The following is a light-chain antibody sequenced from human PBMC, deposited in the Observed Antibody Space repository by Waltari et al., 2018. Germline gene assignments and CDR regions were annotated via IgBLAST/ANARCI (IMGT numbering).Light chain of an antibody. CDR3: QQSYSMPWT. Sequence: DIQMTQSPSSLSPSVGDRVTITCRASQSISSYLNWYQQKPWKAPKLLIYDASSLQSGVPSRFSGSGSGTDFTLSISSLQPEDCATYYCQQSYSMPWTFGQGTKVEIK. V-gene: IGKV1-39*01. J-gene: IGKJ1*01. CDR1: QSISSY. CDR2: DAS.